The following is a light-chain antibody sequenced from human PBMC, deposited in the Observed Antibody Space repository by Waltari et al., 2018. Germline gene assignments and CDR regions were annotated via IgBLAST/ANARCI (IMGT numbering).Light chain of an antibody. CDR3: QQCYSTPYT. CDR2: WAS. V-gene: IGKV4-1*01. CDR1: KNLLYNSDNKTY. Sequence: DIVMTQSPDSLAVSLGERVTINCRSSKNLLYNSDNKTYLVWFQQKPGQPPKLLIYWASTRESGVPDRFSGSGSGTEFTLTISSLQAADVAVYYCQQCYSTPYTFGQGTKLEIK. J-gene: IGKJ2*01.